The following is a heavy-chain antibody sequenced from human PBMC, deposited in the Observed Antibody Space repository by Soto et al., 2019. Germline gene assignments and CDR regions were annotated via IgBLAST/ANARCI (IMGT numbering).Heavy chain of an antibody. D-gene: IGHD3-10*01. CDR3: ALHYYDSGSDAFDN. CDR2: IYYRGST. V-gene: IGHV4-59*01. J-gene: IGHJ3*02. CDR1: GGSISSYY. Sequence: SETLSLTCTVFGGSISSYYWSWIRQPPGKGLEWIGYIYYRGSTTYNPSLKSRVTISEDTSKNQFSMKLSSATAADTAVYYCALHYYDSGSDAFDNWGQGTMVTVSS.